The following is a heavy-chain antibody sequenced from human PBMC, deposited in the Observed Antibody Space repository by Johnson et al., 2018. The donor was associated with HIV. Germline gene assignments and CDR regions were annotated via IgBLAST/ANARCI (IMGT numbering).Heavy chain of an antibody. J-gene: IGHJ3*02. CDR3: ASGVTARAPLLI. D-gene: IGHD6-6*01. CDR1: GFTFSSYA. CDR2: ISYDGTNT. Sequence: VHLVESGGGVVQPGRSLRLSCAASGFTFSSYAMHWVRQAPGKGLEWVAVISYDGTNTYYADSVKGRFTISRDNSRNTVFLQMIILRPKDTAMYYCASGVTARAPLLIWGQGTMVTVSS. V-gene: IGHV3-30*04.